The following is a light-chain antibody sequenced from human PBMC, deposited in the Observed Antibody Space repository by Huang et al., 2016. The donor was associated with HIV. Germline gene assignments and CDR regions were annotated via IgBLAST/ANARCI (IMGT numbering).Light chain of an antibody. CDR3: QQYYTTPLT. CDR1: QNILYSNNNKNY. CDR2: WAS. V-gene: IGKV4-1*01. J-gene: IGKJ4*01. Sequence: DIVMTQSPDSLTVSLGERATINCGSSQNILYSNNNKNYLAWYQQKPGQPPKLLIYWASTRESGVPDRFSGGGSGTDITLTISSLQADDVAVYYCQQYYTTPLTFGGGTKVEIK.